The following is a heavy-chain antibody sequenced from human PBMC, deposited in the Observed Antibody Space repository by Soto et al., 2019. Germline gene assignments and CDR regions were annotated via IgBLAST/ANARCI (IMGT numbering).Heavy chain of an antibody. J-gene: IGHJ4*02. CDR3: ARLISGYYFFDY. D-gene: IGHD3-22*01. Sequence: SQTLSLACTFSVDSIISADYYWSWIRQPPGRGLEWIAYIYHSGSSYFNPSLKSRLSISVDTSKNLLSLKLRSVTAADTAVYCCARLISGYYFFDYWGQGTLVTVSS. CDR1: VDSIISADYY. CDR2: IYHSGSS. V-gene: IGHV4-30-4*01.